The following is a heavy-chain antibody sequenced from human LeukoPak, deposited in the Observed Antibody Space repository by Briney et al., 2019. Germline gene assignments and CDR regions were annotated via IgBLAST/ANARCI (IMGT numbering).Heavy chain of an antibody. Sequence: ASVKVSCKASGYTFTSYDINWVRQATGQGLEWMGWMNPNSGNTGYAQKFQGRVTMTRNTSISTAYMELSSLRSEDTAVYYCARAPPVRGVITYYFDYWGQGTLVTVPS. CDR2: MNPNSGNT. CDR3: ARAPPVRGVITYYFDY. CDR1: GYTFTSYD. J-gene: IGHJ4*02. D-gene: IGHD3-10*01. V-gene: IGHV1-8*01.